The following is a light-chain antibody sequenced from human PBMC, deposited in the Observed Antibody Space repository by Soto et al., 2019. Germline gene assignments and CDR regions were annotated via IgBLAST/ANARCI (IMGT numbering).Light chain of an antibody. Sequence: SPGTLSLSPGETATLSCRASQSVISDYLAWYQQKPDQAPRLVIYGASGRAAGIPDRFNGSGSGTDFTLTISRLEPEDFAMYYCQQYGSSVFTFGQGTRLEIK. CDR2: GAS. CDR1: QSVISDY. J-gene: IGKJ5*01. V-gene: IGKV3-20*01. CDR3: QQYGSSVFT.